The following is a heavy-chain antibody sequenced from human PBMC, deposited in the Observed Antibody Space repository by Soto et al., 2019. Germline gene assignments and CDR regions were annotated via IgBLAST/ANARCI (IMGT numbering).Heavy chain of an antibody. CDR1: GGSISSGGYY. Sequence: QVQLQESGPGLVKPSQTLSLTCTVSGGSISSGGYYWSWIRQHPGKGLEWIGYIYYSGSTYYNPSLKSRVTRAXXTXKXXFSLKLSSVTAADTAVYYCARWGPVVVTATGWFDPWGQGTLVTVSS. CDR3: ARWGPVVVTATGWFDP. D-gene: IGHD2-21*02. V-gene: IGHV4-31*03. CDR2: IYYSGST. J-gene: IGHJ5*02.